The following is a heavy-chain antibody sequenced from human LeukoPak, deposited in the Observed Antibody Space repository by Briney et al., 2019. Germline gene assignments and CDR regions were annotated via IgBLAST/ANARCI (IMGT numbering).Heavy chain of an antibody. CDR1: DYTFTSYG. J-gene: IGHJ3*02. CDR2: INAYNGNT. D-gene: IGHD2-2*02. Sequence: ASVKVSCKAFDYTFTSYGISWVRQAPGQGLEWMGWINAYNGNTNYAQKLQGRVTMTTDTSTSTAYMELRSLRSDDTAVYYCARGPRYPGAFDIWGQGTMVTVSS. V-gene: IGHV1-18*01. CDR3: ARGPRYPGAFDI.